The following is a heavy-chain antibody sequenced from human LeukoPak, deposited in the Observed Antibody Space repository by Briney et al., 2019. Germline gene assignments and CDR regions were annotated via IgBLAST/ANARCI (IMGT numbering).Heavy chain of an antibody. CDR1: GYTFTGYY. D-gene: IGHD3-22*01. Sequence: ASVKVSCKASGYTFTGYYMHWVRQAPGQGLEWMGWINPNSGGTNYAQKFQGRVTMTRDTSISTAYMELSRLRSDDTAVYYCARAPPYCYDSSGYYYGWDYYFDYWGQGTLVTVSS. CDR3: ARAPPYCYDSSGYYYGWDYYFDY. CDR2: INPNSGGT. V-gene: IGHV1-2*02. J-gene: IGHJ4*02.